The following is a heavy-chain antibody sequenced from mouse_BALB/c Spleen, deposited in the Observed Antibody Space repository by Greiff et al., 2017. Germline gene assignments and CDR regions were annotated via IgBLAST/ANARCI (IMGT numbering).Heavy chain of an antibody. J-gene: IGHJ4*01. D-gene: IGHD2-2*01. CDR2: INPSNGRT. V-gene: IGHV1S81*02. CDR1: GYTFTSYW. Sequence: QVQLQQPGAELVKPGASVKLSCKASGYTFTSYWMHWVKQRPGQGLEWIGEINPSNGRTNYNEKFKSKATLTVDKSSSTAYMRLSSLTSEDSAVYYCYGYDGRRTYAMDYWGQGTSVTVSS. CDR3: YGYDGRRTYAMDY.